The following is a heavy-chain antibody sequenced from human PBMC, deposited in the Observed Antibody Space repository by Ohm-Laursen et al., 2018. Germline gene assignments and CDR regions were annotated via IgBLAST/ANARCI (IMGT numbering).Heavy chain of an antibody. J-gene: IGHJ3*02. Sequence: SLRLSCAASGFTFDDYAMHWVRQAPGKGLEWVSGISWNSGNKGYADSVKGRFTISRDNAKNTLYLQMNSLRAEDTAVYYCASPVVVTANAFDIWGQGTMVTVSS. D-gene: IGHD2-15*01. CDR3: ASPVVVTANAFDI. CDR2: ISWNSGNK. V-gene: IGHV3-9*01. CDR1: GFTFDDYA.